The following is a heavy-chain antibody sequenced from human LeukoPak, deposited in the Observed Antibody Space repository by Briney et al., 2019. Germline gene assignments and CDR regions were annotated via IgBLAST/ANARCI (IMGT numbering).Heavy chain of an antibody. CDR2: IWYDGRNK. V-gene: IGHV3-33*01. Sequence: GMSLRLSCAASGFTFSSYGMHWVRQAPGKGLEWVAVIWYDGRNKYYADSVKGRFTISRDNSKNTLFLQMNSLRAEDTAVYHCARGASQGSVMVTAIGLIDYWGQGTLVTVSS. CDR3: ARGASQGSVMVTAIGLIDY. J-gene: IGHJ4*02. D-gene: IGHD2-21*02. CDR1: GFTFSSYG.